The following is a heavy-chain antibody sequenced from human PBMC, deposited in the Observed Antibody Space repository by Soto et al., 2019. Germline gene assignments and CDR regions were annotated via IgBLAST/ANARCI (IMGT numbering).Heavy chain of an antibody. CDR3: ASGPPLWELLGSGIDV. Sequence: TLSLTCTVSGGSISSGGYYWSWIRQHPGKGLEWIGYIYYSGSTYYNPSLKSRVTISVDTSKNQFSLKLSSVTAADTAVYYCASGPPLWELLGSGIDVWGQGTTVTGSS. V-gene: IGHV4-31*03. CDR2: IYYSGST. D-gene: IGHD1-26*01. J-gene: IGHJ6*02. CDR1: GGSISSGGYY.